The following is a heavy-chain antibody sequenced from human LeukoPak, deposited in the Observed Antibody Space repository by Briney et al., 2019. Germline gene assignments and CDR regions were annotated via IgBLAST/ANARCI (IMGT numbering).Heavy chain of an antibody. V-gene: IGHV4-4*02. CDR2: IHHSGST. CDR3: ARVRRYYYDSSGYYAAKNYYFDY. J-gene: IGHJ4*02. Sequence: PSGTLSLTCAVSGGSISSRNWWSWVRQPPGKGLEWIGEIHHSGSTNYNSSLKSRVTISVDKSKNQFSLKLSSVTAADTAVYYCARVRRYYYDSSGYYAAKNYYFDYWGQGTLVTVSS. CDR1: GGSISSRNW. D-gene: IGHD3-22*01.